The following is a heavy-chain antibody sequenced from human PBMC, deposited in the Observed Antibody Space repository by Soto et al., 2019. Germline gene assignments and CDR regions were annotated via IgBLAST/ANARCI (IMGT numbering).Heavy chain of an antibody. CDR1: GLTFSSYA. J-gene: IGHJ4*02. Sequence: QVQLVESGGGVVQPGRSLRLSCAASGLTFSSYAMHWVRQAPGKGLEWVAVISYDGSNKYYADSVKGRFTISRDNSKNTLYLQMNSLRAEDTAVYYCARDASRYSSGWYDYWGQGTLVTVSS. CDR2: ISYDGSNK. V-gene: IGHV3-30-3*01. D-gene: IGHD6-19*01. CDR3: ARDASRYSSGWYDY.